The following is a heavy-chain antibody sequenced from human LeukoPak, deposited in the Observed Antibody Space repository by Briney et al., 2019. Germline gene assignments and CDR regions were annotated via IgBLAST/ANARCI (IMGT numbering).Heavy chain of an antibody. CDR2: ISGSGGST. D-gene: IGHD2-21*02. CDR1: GFTFSSYA. CDR3: AKGRAYCGGDCYPDNFDY. J-gene: IGHJ4*02. V-gene: IGHV3-23*01. Sequence: GGSLRLSCAASGFTFSSYAMSWVRQAPGKGLEWVSTISGSGGSTYYADSVKGRFIISRDNSKNTLYLQMNSLRAEDTAVYYCAKGRAYCGGDCYPDNFDYWGQGTLVTVSS.